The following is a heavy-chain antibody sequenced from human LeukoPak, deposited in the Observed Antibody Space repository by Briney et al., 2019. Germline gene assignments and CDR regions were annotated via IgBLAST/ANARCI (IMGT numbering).Heavy chain of an antibody. Sequence: SETLSLTCAVSDYSITSDYYWGWIRPPPGKGREWIGIVYHSGTTFYSPSLKSRVTISVDTSKNQFSLRLSSVTAADTAVYYCARSVGYGDSRFDYWGQGTLVTVSS. CDR3: ARSVGYGDSRFDY. CDR2: VYHSGTT. J-gene: IGHJ4*02. CDR1: DYSITSDYY. D-gene: IGHD4-17*01. V-gene: IGHV4-38-2*01.